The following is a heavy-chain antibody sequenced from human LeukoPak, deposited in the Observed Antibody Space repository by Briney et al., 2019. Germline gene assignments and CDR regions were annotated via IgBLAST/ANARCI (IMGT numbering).Heavy chain of an antibody. Sequence: SETLSLTCAIYGGSFSTYYWNWIRQPPGKGLEWIGEINHSGSTNYNPSLKSRVTLSVDTSKNRFSLKLSSVTAADTAVYYCAIDTSGRSYWGQGTLVTVSS. J-gene: IGHJ4*02. CDR1: GGSFSTYY. D-gene: IGHD6-19*01. CDR2: INHSGST. V-gene: IGHV4-34*01. CDR3: AIDTSGRSY.